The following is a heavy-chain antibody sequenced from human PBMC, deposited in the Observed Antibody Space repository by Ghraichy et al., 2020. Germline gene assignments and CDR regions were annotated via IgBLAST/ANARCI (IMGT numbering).Heavy chain of an antibody. Sequence: QTLSLTCTVSGGSISSYYWSWIRQPPGKGLEWIGYIYYSVSTNYNPSLKSRVTISVDTSKNQFSLKLSSVTAADTAVYYCASVSDYSDAFVIWGQGTMVTVSS. J-gene: IGHJ3*02. CDR1: GGSISSYY. D-gene: IGHD4-17*01. CDR3: ASVSDYSDAFVI. CDR2: IYYSVST. V-gene: IGHV4-59*01.